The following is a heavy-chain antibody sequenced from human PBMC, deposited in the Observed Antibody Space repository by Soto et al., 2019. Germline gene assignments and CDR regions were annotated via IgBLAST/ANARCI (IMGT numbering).Heavy chain of an antibody. CDR2: ISYDGSSK. D-gene: IGHD1-1*01. V-gene: IGHV3-30*18. CDR3: AKGVVTTNYYYYYYMDV. Sequence: GGSLRLSCAASGFTFNSYGMHWVRQAPGKGLDWVAVISYDGSSKDYADSVKGRFTISRDNAKNSLYLQMNSLRAEDTALYYCAKGVVTTNYYYYYYMDVWGKGTTVTV. CDR1: GFTFNSYG. J-gene: IGHJ6*03.